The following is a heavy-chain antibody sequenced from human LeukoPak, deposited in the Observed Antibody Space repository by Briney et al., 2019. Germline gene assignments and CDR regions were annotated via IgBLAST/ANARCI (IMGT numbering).Heavy chain of an antibody. D-gene: IGHD5-12*01. CDR3: ARGGYSFDY. Sequence: SGGSLRHSCAASGFTLSGYWVSWVRQAPGKGLEWVARLHADGIERYYVDPVKGRFTISRDNAKNSLHLQMYSLRLDDMAVYYCARGGYSFDYLGQGTLVTVSS. V-gene: IGHV3-7*01. J-gene: IGHJ4*02. CDR2: LHADGIER. CDR1: GFTLSGYW.